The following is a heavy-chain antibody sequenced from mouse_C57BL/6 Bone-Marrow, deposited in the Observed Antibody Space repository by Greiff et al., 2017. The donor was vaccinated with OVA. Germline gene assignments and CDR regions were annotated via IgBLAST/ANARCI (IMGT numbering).Heavy chain of an antibody. J-gene: IGHJ4*01. CDR2: IHPNSGST. D-gene: IGHD2-3*01. V-gene: IGHV1-64*01. CDR1: GYTFTSYW. Sequence: VQLQQPGAEPVKPGASVKLSCKASGYTFTSYWMHWVKQRPGQGLEWIGMIHPNSGSTNYNEKFKSKATLTVDKSSSTAYMQLSSLTSEDSAVYYCARRDDGYLLYAMDYWGQGTSVTVSS. CDR3: ARRDDGYLLYAMDY.